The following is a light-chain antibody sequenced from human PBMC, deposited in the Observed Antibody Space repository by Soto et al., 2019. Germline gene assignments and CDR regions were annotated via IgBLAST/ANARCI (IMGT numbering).Light chain of an antibody. CDR2: GAS. J-gene: IGKJ4*01. CDR1: QSVSSSY. CDR3: HQYDSSPLT. V-gene: IGKV3-20*01. Sequence: EIVLTQSPGTLSLSPGERATLSCRASQSVSSSYLAWYQQKPGQAPRLLICGASSRATGIPDRFSGSGSGTDFTLTISRLEPEDFAVYYCHQYDSSPLTFGGGTKVEIK.